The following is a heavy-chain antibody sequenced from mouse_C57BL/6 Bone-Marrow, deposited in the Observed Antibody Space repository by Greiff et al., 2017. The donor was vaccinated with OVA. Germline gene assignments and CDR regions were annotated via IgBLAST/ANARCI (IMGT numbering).Heavy chain of an antibody. V-gene: IGHV14-4*01. CDR2: IDPENGDT. Sequence: EVQLQQSGAELVRPGASVKLSCTASGFNIKDDYMHWVKQRPEQGLEWIGWIDPENGDTEYASKFQGKATITADTSSNTADLQLSSLTSEDTAVYYCTSYGGFDCWGQGTTLTVSS. CDR1: GFNIKDDY. J-gene: IGHJ2*01. D-gene: IGHD1-1*02. CDR3: TSYGGFDC.